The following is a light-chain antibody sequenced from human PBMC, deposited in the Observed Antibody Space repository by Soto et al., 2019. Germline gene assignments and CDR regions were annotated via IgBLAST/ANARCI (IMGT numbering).Light chain of an antibody. Sequence: DIHMTQSPSSLSASVGYIITITCRASQSISRYLNWYQHKPVKAPKLLINAASSLERGVPSSFSGGGSGTDFTLNISSLQTDDFATYYCQQNYRANPWTFGQGTKVDIK. J-gene: IGKJ1*01. CDR2: AAS. CDR1: QSISRY. CDR3: QQNYRANPWT. V-gene: IGKV1-39*01.